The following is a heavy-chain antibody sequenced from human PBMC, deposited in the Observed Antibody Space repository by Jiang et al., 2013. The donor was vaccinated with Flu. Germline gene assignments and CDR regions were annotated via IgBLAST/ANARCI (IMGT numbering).Heavy chain of an antibody. CDR3: ARGYCSSTSCYPYYFDY. Sequence: QLVESGGGVVQPGRSLRLSCAASGFTFSSYGMHWVRQAPGKGLEWVAVISYDGSNKYYADSVKGRFTISRDNSKNTLYLQMNSLRAEDTAVYYCARGYCSSTSCYPYYFDYWGQGTLVTVSS. D-gene: IGHD2-2*01. CDR1: GFTFSSYG. CDR2: ISYDGSNK. V-gene: IGHV3-30*03. J-gene: IGHJ4*02.